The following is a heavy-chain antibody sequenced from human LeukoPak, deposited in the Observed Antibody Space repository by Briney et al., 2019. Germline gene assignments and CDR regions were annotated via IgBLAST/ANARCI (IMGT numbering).Heavy chain of an antibody. Sequence: GGSLRLSCAASGVTFSSYWMSWVRQAPGKGLEWVANIKEDGSEKYYVDSVKGRFTISRDNAKNSLYLQMNSLRAEDTVVYYCARGPTFGWFDPWGQGTLVTVSS. CDR2: IKEDGSEK. J-gene: IGHJ5*02. CDR3: ARGPTFGWFDP. V-gene: IGHV3-7*01. D-gene: IGHD3-10*01. CDR1: GVTFSSYW.